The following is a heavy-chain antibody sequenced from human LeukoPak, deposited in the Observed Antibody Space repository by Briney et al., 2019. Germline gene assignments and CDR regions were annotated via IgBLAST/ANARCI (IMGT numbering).Heavy chain of an antibody. Sequence: GASVKVSCKASGYTFTSYGISWVRQAPGQGLEWMGWISAYNGNTNYAQKLQGRVTMTTDTSTSTAYMELRSLRAEDTALYYCAKAARKNGSYARLLKYYFDSWGQGTLVTVSS. CDR3: AKAARKNGSYARLLKYYFDS. J-gene: IGHJ4*02. D-gene: IGHD1-26*01. V-gene: IGHV1-18*01. CDR2: ISAYNGNT. CDR1: GYTFTSYG.